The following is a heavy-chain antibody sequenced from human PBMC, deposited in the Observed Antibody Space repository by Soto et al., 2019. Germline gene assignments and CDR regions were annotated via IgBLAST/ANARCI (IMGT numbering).Heavy chain of an antibody. Sequence: ASVKVSCKASGYNFTGYYMHWVRQAPGQGLEWMGWINPNSGGTNYAQKFQGWVTMTRDTSISTAYMELSRLRSDDTAVYYCGRDARGDEAPMDYWGQGTLVTVS. V-gene: IGHV1-2*04. CDR3: GRDARGDEAPMDY. CDR2: INPNSGGT. J-gene: IGHJ4*02. D-gene: IGHD3-10*01. CDR1: GYNFTGYY.